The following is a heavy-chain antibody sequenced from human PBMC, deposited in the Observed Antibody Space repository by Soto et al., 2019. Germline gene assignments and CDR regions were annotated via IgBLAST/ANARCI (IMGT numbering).Heavy chain of an antibody. Sequence: QVQLQESGPGLVKPSETLSLTCTVSSGSIRGYYWSWIRQTPGKGLEWVGHIYYTGSTNYNPSLQSGLTISVDTSKNQFYVKLSSVPAADTAMYYCAMTRTALFYWFDPWGQGTQVTVSS. J-gene: IGHJ5*02. D-gene: IGHD1-1*01. CDR3: AMTRTALFYWFDP. CDR1: SGSIRGYY. V-gene: IGHV4-59*08. CDR2: IYYTGST.